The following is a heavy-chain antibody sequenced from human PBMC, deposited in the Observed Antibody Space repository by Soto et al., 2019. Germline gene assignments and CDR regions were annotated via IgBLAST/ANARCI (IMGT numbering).Heavy chain of an antibody. CDR3: ARGPMAAAGIDY. Sequence: QVQVQEPGPGLVKPSQTLSLTCTVSGGSISSGGYYWSWIRQHPGKGLEWIGYIYYSGSTYYNPSIKSRVTISVETSKNQFYVKLSSVTAADTAVYYCARGPMAAAGIDYWGQGTLVTVSS. CDR2: IYYSGST. D-gene: IGHD6-13*01. J-gene: IGHJ4*02. V-gene: IGHV4-31*03. CDR1: GGSISSGGYY.